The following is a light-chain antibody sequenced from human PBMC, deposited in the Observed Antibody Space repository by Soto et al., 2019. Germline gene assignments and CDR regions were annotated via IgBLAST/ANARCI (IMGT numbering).Light chain of an antibody. J-gene: IGKJ1*01. CDR3: MQGTHWRWT. CDR1: QSLVHPDGNTY. CDR2: KVS. Sequence: DVVMTQSPLSLPVTLGQPASISCRSSQSLVHPDGNTYLSWFQQRPGQSPRRLIYKVSNRDSGVQDRISGSGSGTVFTLRISRGEAEDVGIYYCMQGTHWRWTFGQGTKVDIK. V-gene: IGKV2-30*02.